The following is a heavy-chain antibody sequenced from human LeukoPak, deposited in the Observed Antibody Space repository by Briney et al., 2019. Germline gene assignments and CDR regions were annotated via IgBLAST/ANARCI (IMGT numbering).Heavy chain of an antibody. CDR1: GGSISSYY. D-gene: IGHD3-9*01. J-gene: IGHJ4*02. CDR2: INHSGGT. CDR3: ARLRYFGPLDY. V-gene: IGHV4-34*01. Sequence: SETLSLTCTVSGGSISSYYWSWIRQPPGKGLEWIGEINHSGGTNYNPSLKSRVTISVDTSKNQFSLKLSSVTAADTAVYYCARLRYFGPLDYWGQGTLVTVSS.